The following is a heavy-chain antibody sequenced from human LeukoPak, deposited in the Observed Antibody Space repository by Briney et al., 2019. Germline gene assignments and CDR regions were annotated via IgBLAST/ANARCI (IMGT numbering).Heavy chain of an antibody. CDR1: GFTFSSYA. V-gene: IGHV3-64D*06. D-gene: IGHD2-2*01. Sequence: PGGSLRLSCAASGFTFSSYAMHWVRQAPGKGLEYVSAISSNGGSTYYADSVKGRFTISRDNSKNTLYLQMSSLRAEDTAVYYCVKYCSSTSCYVLWGQGTLVTVSS. J-gene: IGHJ4*02. CDR3: VKYCSSTSCYVL. CDR2: ISSNGGST.